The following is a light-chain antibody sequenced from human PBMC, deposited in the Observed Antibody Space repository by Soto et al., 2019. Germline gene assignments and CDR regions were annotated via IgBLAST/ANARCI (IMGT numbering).Light chain of an antibody. CDR1: QNINTY. J-gene: IGKJ4*01. CDR3: QQYDDPALT. Sequence: DIQMTQSPSSVSASVGDRVTMTCRASQNINTYLNWYQQRPGKAPQLLVYDASILETGVPSRFSAGGSGTDFTFTIDSLQPDDIATYYCQQYDDPALTFGGGTKV. V-gene: IGKV1-33*01. CDR2: DAS.